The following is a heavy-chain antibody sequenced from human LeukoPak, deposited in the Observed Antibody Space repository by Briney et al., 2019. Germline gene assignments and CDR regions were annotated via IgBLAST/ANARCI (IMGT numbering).Heavy chain of an antibody. CDR2: IYPSGST. V-gene: IGHV4-4*07. CDR1: GGSISSYY. J-gene: IGHJ6*02. Sequence: SETLSLTCTVSGGSISSYYWTWIRQPAGKGLEWIGRIYPSGSTNYNPSLKSRVTMSVDTSKNQFSLKLSSVTAAATAAYYCARGTYCSSTSCYAYYYYGMDVWGQGTTVTVSS. D-gene: IGHD2-2*01. CDR3: ARGTYCSSTSCYAYYYYGMDV.